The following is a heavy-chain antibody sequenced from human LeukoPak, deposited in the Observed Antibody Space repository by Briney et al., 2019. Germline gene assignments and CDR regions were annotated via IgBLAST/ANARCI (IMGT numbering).Heavy chain of an antibody. CDR1: GGTFSSYA. V-gene: IGHV1-18*01. CDR3: ARDHSGNWFDP. J-gene: IGHJ5*02. D-gene: IGHD1-26*01. CDR2: ISTYNGNT. Sequence: ASVKVSCKASGGTFSSYAISWVRQAPGQGLEWMGWISTYNGNTNYAQKLQGRVTMTTDTITTTAYMELRSLRSDDTAVYYCARDHSGNWFDPWGQGTLVTVSS.